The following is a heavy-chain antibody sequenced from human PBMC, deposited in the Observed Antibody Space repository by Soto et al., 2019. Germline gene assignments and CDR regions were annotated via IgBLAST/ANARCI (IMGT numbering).Heavy chain of an antibody. D-gene: IGHD3-9*01. CDR2: ISSSSSYT. J-gene: IGHJ6*02. CDR1: GFTFSDYY. V-gene: IGHV3-11*05. Sequence: PGGSLRLSSAASGFTFSDYYMSWISKDPGKRLEWVSYISSSSSYTNYADSVKGRFTISRDNAKNSLYLQMNSLRAEDTAVYYCARDLALLRYFDWLSNYYYGMDVWGQGTTVTVSS. CDR3: ARDLALLRYFDWLSNYYYGMDV.